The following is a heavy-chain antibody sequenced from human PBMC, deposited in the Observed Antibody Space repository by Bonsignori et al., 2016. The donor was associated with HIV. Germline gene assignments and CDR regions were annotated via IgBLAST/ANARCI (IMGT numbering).Heavy chain of an antibody. CDR3: ARGARVLSTSTLDYYYMDV. CDR2: INPSGGST. Sequence: WVRQAPGQGLEWMGIINPSGGSTSYAQKFQGRVTMTRDTSTSTVYMELSSLRSEDTAVYYCARGARVLSTSTLDYYYMDVWGKGTTVTVSS. J-gene: IGHJ6*03. V-gene: IGHV1-46*01. D-gene: IGHD5/OR15-5a*01.